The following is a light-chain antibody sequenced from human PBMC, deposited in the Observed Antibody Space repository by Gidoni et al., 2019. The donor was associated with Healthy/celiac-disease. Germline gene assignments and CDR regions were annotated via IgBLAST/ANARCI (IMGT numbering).Light chain of an antibody. J-gene: IGKJ4*01. Sequence: VMTQSPATLSASPGERATLSCRASQSVSSNLAWYQQKPGQAPRLLIYGASTRATGIPARFSGSGSGTEFTLTISSLQSEDFAVYYCQQYNNWPPELTFGGGTKVEIK. CDR3: QQYNNWPPELT. CDR1: QSVSSN. CDR2: GAS. V-gene: IGKV3-15*01.